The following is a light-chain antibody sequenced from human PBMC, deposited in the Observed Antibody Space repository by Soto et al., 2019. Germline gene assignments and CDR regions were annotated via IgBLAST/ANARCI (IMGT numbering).Light chain of an antibody. CDR3: SSYGGSNNLI. CDR2: DVS. J-gene: IGLJ2*01. CDR1: SSDVGGYNY. Sequence: QSALTQPPSASGSPGQSVTISCTGTSSDVGGYNYVSWYQPHPGKAPKLMIYDVSERPSGVPDRFSGSKSGNTASLTVSGLQAEDEADYYCSSYGGSNNLIFGGGTKLTVL. V-gene: IGLV2-8*01.